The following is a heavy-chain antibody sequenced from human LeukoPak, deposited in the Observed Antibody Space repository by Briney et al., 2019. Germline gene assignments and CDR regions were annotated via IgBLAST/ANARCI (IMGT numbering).Heavy chain of an antibody. CDR3: ARGYYDSSDYEYFQH. CDR2: INPNSGGT. Sequence: ASVKVSCKASGYTFSGYYLHWVRQAPGQGLEWMGWINPNSGGTNSAQKFQGRVTMTRDTSIITAYLELSRLRSDDTAEYFCARGYYDSSDYEYFQHWGQGTLVTVSS. CDR1: GYTFSGYY. V-gene: IGHV1-2*02. D-gene: IGHD3-22*01. J-gene: IGHJ1*01.